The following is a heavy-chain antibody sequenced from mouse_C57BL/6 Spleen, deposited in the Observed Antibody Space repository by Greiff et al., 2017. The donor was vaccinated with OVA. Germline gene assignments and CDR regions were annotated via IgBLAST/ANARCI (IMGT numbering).Heavy chain of an antibody. CDR2: ISDGGSYT. CDR3: ARNYYGSPHWYFDV. CDR1: GFTFSSYA. J-gene: IGHJ1*03. Sequence: EVNLVESGGGLVKPGGSLKLSCAASGFTFSSYAMSWVRPTPEKRLEWVATISDGGSYTYYPDNVKGRFTISRDNAKNNLYLQMSHLKSEDTAMYYCARNYYGSPHWYFDVWGTGTTVTVSS. D-gene: IGHD1-1*01. V-gene: IGHV5-4*03.